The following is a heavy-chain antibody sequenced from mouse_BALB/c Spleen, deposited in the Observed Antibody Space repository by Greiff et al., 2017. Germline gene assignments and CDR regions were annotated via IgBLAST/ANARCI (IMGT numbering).Heavy chain of an antibody. V-gene: IGHV1S22*01. D-gene: IGHD2-14*01. CDR3: TTYYRYDFDY. Sequence: LQQPGSELVRPGASVKLSCKASGYTFTSYWMHWVKQRPGQGLEWIGNIYPGSGSTNYDEKFKSKATLTVDTSSSTAYMQLSSLTSEDSAVYYCTTYYRYDFDYWGQGTTRTVSS. CDR2: IYPGSGST. CDR1: GYTFTSYW. J-gene: IGHJ2*01.